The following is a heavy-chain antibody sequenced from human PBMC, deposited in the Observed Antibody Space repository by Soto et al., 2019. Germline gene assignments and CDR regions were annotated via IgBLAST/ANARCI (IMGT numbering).Heavy chain of an antibody. V-gene: IGHV1-24*01. CDR2: FDPEDGET. CDR3: ATDRGSGYDSDYYYYGMDV. D-gene: IGHD5-12*01. CDR1: GYTLTELS. Sequence: ASVKVSCKVSGYTLTELSMHWVRPAPGKGLEWMGGFDPEDGETIYAQKFQGRVTMTEDTSTDTAYMELSSLRSEDTAVYYCATDRGSGYDSDYYYYGMDVWGQGTTVTVSS. J-gene: IGHJ6*02.